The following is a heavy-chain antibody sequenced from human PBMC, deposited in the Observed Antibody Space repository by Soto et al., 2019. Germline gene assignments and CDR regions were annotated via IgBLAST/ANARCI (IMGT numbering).Heavy chain of an antibody. V-gene: IGHV4-30-2*01. CDR2: SFHNGNT. CDR3: ARGVNFYGSGSYGSEYWFDP. D-gene: IGHD3-10*01. Sequence: QLQLQESGSGLVKPSQTLSLTCTVSGVSITSGGHPWNWIRQPPGKGLEWIGYSFHNGNTFYNPSFASRFPIAVDRSKNQFSLKLTSVTAADTAMYFCARGVNFYGSGSYGSEYWFDPWGQGTLVTVSS. CDR1: GVSITSGGHP. J-gene: IGHJ5*02.